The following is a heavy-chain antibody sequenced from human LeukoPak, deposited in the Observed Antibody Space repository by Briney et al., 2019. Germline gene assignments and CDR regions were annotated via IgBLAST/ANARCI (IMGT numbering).Heavy chain of an antibody. J-gene: IGHJ4*02. D-gene: IGHD5-12*01. V-gene: IGHV3-30*18. CDR1: GFTFSSYG. CDR3: AKDRHSGYDSFDY. Sequence: GGSLRLSCAASGFTFSSYGMHWVRQAPGKGLEWVAVIPYDGSNKYYADSVKGRFTISRDNSKNTLYLQMNSLRAEDTAVYYCAKDRHSGYDSFDYWGQGTLVTVSS. CDR2: IPYDGSNK.